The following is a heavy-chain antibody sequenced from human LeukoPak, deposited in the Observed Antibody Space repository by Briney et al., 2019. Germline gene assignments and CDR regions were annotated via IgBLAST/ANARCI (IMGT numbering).Heavy chain of an antibody. CDR2: ISYDGSNK. V-gene: IGHV3-30*19. J-gene: IGHJ4*02. Sequence: GRSLRLSCEASGFTFSSYGMHWVRQAPGKGLEWVAVISYDGSNKYYADSVKGRFTISRDNSKNTLYLQMNSLRAEDTAVYYCARGVRPTVMFDYWGQGTLVTVSS. CDR3: ARGVRPTVMFDY. D-gene: IGHD4-17*01. CDR1: GFTFSSYG.